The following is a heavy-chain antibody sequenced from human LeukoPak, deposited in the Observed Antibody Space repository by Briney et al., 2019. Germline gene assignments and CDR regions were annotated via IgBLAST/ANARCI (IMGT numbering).Heavy chain of an antibody. CDR1: GGSFSGYY. V-gene: IGHV4-34*01. CDR3: ARRPYYFDY. Sequence: SETLSLTCAVYGGSFSGYYWSWIRQPPGKGLEWIGEINHSGSTNYNPSLKSRVTISVDTSKNQFSLRLSSVTAADTAVYYCARRPYYFDYWGQGTLVTVSS. J-gene: IGHJ4*02. CDR2: INHSGST.